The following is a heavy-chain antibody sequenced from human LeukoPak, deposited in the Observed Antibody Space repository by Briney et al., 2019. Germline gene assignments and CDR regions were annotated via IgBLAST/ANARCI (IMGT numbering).Heavy chain of an antibody. CDR3: ARGPAAIHP. V-gene: IGHV4-34*12. CDR1: GYSLTNHF. CDR2: ILHNGAT. D-gene: IGHD2-2*01. Sequence: PSETLSLTCGVYGYSLTNHFWIWLCQPPGKGLEWIGEILHNGATNYNPSLKSRVTISVDTSKNQFFLKLSSVTAADTAVYYCARGPAAIHPWGQGTLVTVSS. J-gene: IGHJ5*02.